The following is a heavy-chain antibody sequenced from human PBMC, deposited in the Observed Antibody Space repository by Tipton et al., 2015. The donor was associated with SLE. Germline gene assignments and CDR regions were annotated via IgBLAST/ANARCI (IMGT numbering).Heavy chain of an antibody. J-gene: IGHJ5*02. CDR3: AKPATAAPYNYFDP. CDR1: GFTFSNYA. Sequence: SLRLSCAASGFTFSNYAMNWVRQAPGMGLEWVSAISGSGGSAYYAGSVKGRFTISRDNSKNTLYLQMDSLRADDTAVYYCAKPATAAPYNYFDPWGQGTLFTVSS. D-gene: IGHD6-13*01. V-gene: IGHV3-23*01. CDR2: ISGSGGSA.